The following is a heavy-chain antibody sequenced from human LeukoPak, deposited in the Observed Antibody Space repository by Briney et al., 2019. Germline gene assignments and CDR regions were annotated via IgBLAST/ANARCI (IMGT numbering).Heavy chain of an antibody. CDR2: INHSGST. Sequence: NSSETLSLTCAVYGGSFSGYYWSWIRQPPGKGLEWIGEINHSGSTNYNPSLKSRVTISVDTSKNQFSLKLSSVTAADTAVYYCARRSRYYYGSGSYSYYFDYWGQGTLVTVSS. CDR1: GGSFSGYY. D-gene: IGHD3-10*01. J-gene: IGHJ4*02. V-gene: IGHV4-34*01. CDR3: ARRSRYYYGSGSYSYYFDY.